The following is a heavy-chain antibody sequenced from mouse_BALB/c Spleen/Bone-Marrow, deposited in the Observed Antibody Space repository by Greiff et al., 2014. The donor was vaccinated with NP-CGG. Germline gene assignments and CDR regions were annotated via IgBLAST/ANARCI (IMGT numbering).Heavy chain of an antibody. CDR1: GYTFTNYG. J-gene: IGHJ3*01. Sequence: VESGPELKKPGETVKISCKASGYTFTNYGMNWVKQAPGKDLKWMGWINTYTGESTYADDFKGRFAFSLETSASTAYLQINNLKNEDMATYFCTRGEYDYDETWFTCWGQGTLVTVSA. V-gene: IGHV9-1*02. D-gene: IGHD2-4*01. CDR2: INTYTGES. CDR3: TRGEYDYDETWFTC.